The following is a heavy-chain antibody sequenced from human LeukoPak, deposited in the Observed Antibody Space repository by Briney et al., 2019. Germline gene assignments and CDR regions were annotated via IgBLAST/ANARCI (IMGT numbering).Heavy chain of an antibody. CDR1: GFTFSSDG. V-gene: IGHV3-30*18. CDR3: AKDLKRWCNRWGDAFDI. Sequence: PAESLRLSCTVSGFTFSSDGMHWVRHAPGQGLGWEAVISYDGSNKYYADSVKGRFTISRDNSKNTLYLQMISLRAEDTAVYYCAKDLKRWCNRWGDAFDIWGQGTMVTVSS. CDR2: ISYDGSNK. D-gene: IGHD2-21*01. J-gene: IGHJ3*02.